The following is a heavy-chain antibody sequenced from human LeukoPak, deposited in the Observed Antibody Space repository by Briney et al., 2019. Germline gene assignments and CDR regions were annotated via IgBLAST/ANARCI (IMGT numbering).Heavy chain of an antibody. D-gene: IGHD2-15*01. V-gene: IGHV1-69*05. CDR2: IIPIFGTA. CDR1: GGTFSSYA. J-gene: IGHJ4*02. Sequence: SVKVSCKASGGTFSSYAISWVRQAPGQGLEWMGGIIPIFGTANYAQKFQGRVTMTTDTSTSTAYMELRSLRSDDTAVYYCARDGQQKWSPDDYWGQGTLVTVSS. CDR3: ARDGQQKWSPDDY.